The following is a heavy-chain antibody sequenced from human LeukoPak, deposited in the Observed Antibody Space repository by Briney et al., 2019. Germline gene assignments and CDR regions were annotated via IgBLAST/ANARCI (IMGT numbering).Heavy chain of an antibody. Sequence: GGSLRLSCAASGFTFSSSWMSWVRQAPGKGLEWVANIKQDGSEQYYVDSVKGRFTISRDNAKNSLYLQMNSLRAEDTAVYFCAKRGVVIRVILVGFHKEAYYFDSWGQGALVTVSS. CDR1: GFTFSSSW. J-gene: IGHJ4*02. CDR2: IKQDGSEQ. CDR3: AKRGVVIRVILVGFHKEAYYFDS. V-gene: IGHV3-7*03. D-gene: IGHD3-22*01.